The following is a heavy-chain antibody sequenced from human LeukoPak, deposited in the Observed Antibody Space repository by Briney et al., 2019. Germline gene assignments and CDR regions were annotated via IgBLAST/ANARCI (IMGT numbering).Heavy chain of an antibody. Sequence: PEASVKVSCKASGGTFSSYAISWVRQAPGQGLEWMGGIIPIFGTANYAQKFQGRVTITADESTSTAYMELSSLRSEDTAVYYCARAVGGPDTAIGEWYYYYGMDVWGQGTTVTVSS. V-gene: IGHV1-69*13. CDR1: GGTFSSYA. D-gene: IGHD5-18*01. CDR3: ARAVGGPDTAIGEWYYYYGMDV. J-gene: IGHJ6*02. CDR2: IIPIFGTA.